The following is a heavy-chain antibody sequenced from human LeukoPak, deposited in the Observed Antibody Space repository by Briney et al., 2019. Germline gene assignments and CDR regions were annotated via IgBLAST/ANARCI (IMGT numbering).Heavy chain of an antibody. V-gene: IGHV1-18*01. D-gene: IGHD2-15*01. CDR3: ARDFATWYFDY. Sequence: GASVKVSCKASGYTFSSYHVSWVRQAPGQGLEWMGWISTYDGSTNYAQNFQGRVAMTTDTSTSTAYMELRSLRSDDTAVYYCARDFATWYFDYWGQGTLVTVSS. CDR1: GYTFSSYH. CDR2: ISTYDGST. J-gene: IGHJ4*02.